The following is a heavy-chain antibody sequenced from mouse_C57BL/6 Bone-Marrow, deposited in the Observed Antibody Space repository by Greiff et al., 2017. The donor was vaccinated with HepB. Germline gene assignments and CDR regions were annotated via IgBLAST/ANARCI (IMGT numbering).Heavy chain of an antibody. V-gene: IGHV5-17*01. Sequence: VQLQQSGGGLVKPGGSLKLSCAASGFTFSDYGMHWVRQAPEKGLEWVAYISSGSSTIYYADTVKGRFTISRDNAKNTLFLQMTSLRSEDTAMYYCARDIRGAYWGQGTLVTVSA. CDR3: ARDIRGAY. CDR1: GFTFSDYG. J-gene: IGHJ3*01. CDR2: ISSGSSTI. D-gene: IGHD1-3*01.